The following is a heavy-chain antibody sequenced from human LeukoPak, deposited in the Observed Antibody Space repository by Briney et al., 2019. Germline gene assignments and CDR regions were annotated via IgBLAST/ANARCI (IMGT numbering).Heavy chain of an antibody. J-gene: IGHJ4*02. CDR2: MNPNSGNT. V-gene: IGHV1-8*01. Sequence: ASVKVSCRASGYSFTSHDITWVRQATGQGLEWLGWMNPNSGNTGSARKFQGRVTMSRDTSINTAYMELSSLRSEDTAVYYCATYSGYDRTYYFDYWGQGTLVTVSS. CDR3: ATYSGYDRTYYFDY. CDR1: GYSFTSHD. D-gene: IGHD5-12*01.